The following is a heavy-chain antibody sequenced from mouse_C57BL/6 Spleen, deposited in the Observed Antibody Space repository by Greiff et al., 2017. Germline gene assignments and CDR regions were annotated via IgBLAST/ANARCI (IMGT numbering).Heavy chain of an antibody. Sequence: DVKLQESGPGLVNPSQSLSLTCSVTGYSITSGYYWNWIRQFPGNKLEWMGYISYDGSNNYNPSLKNRISITRDTSKNQFFLKLNSVTTEDTATYYCARKEFFDYWGQGTTLTVSS. V-gene: IGHV3-6*01. CDR3: ARKEFFDY. J-gene: IGHJ2*01. CDR1: GYSITSGYY. CDR2: ISYDGSN.